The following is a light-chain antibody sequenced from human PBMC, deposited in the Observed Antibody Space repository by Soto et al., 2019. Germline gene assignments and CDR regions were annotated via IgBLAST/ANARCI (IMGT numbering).Light chain of an antibody. J-gene: IGLJ3*02. CDR1: SSDVGGYNY. V-gene: IGLV2-14*01. CDR3: SSYTSSSTWV. Sequence: QSVLTQPASVSGSPGQSITISCTGTSSDVGGYNYVSWYQQHPGKAPKLMIYEVSNRTSGVSNRFSCSKSGNTASLTISGLQAEDEADYYCSSYTSSSTWVFGGGTKLTVL. CDR2: EVS.